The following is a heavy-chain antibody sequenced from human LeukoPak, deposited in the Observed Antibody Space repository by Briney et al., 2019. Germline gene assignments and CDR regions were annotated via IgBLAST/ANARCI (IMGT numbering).Heavy chain of an antibody. CDR2: INHSGST. Sequence: SETLSLTCAVYGGSFSGYYWSWIRQPPGKGLEWIGEINHSGSTNYNPSLKSRVTISVDTSKNQFSLKLSSVTAADTAVYYCALAQYYYDSSGYYLDHWYFDLWGRGTLVTVSS. J-gene: IGHJ2*01. V-gene: IGHV4-34*01. CDR1: GGSFSGYY. D-gene: IGHD3-22*01. CDR3: ALAQYYYDSSGYYLDHWYFDL.